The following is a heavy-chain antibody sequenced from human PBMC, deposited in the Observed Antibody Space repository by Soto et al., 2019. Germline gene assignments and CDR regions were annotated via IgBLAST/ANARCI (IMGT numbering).Heavy chain of an antibody. CDR1: GYTFTSYG. Sequence: GASVKVSCKASGYTFTSYGISWVRQAPGQGLEWMGWISAYNGNTNYAQKLQGRVTMTTDTSTSTAYMELRSLRSDDTAVYYCARDSDLIWFGELWSYMDVWGKGTTVTVSS. CDR3: ARDSDLIWFGELWSYMDV. J-gene: IGHJ6*03. CDR2: ISAYNGNT. D-gene: IGHD3-10*01. V-gene: IGHV1-18*01.